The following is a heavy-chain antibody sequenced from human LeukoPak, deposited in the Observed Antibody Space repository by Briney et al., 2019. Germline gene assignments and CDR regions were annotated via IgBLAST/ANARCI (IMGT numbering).Heavy chain of an antibody. Sequence: GGSLRLSCAASGFTFSSYAMSWVRQAPGKGLEWVSAISGSGGSTYYADSVKGRFTISRDNSKNTLYLQMNSLRAEDTAVYYCAKDHGVVVPAAVDYWGQEPWSPSPQ. CDR1: GFTFSSYA. J-gene: IGHJ4*01. V-gene: IGHV3-23*01. CDR2: ISGSGGST. D-gene: IGHD2-2*01. CDR3: AKDHGVVVPAAVDY.